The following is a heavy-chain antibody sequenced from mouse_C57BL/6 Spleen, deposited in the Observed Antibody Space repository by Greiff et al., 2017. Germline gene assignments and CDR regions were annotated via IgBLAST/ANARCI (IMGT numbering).Heavy chain of an antibody. CDR1: GFNIKDDY. V-gene: IGHV14-4*01. CDR2: IDPENGDT. J-gene: IGHJ3*01. CDR3: TTGWLPRGFAY. D-gene: IGHD2-3*01. Sequence: EVQLQQSGAELVRPGASVKLSCTASGFNIKDDYMHWVKQRPEQGLEWIGWIDPENGDTEYASKFQGKATITADTSSNTAYLQLSSRTSEDTAVYYGTTGWLPRGFAYWGQGTLVTVSA.